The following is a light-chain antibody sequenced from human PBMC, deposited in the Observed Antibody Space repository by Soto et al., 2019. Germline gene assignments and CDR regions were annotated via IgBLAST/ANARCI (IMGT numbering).Light chain of an antibody. CDR1: QSVSTN. J-gene: IGKJ1*01. CDR2: GAS. CDR3: QHYNSYSEA. Sequence: EIVMTQSPATLSVSPGERATPSCRASQSVSTNLAWYQQKPGQAPRLLIYGASSRATGIPDRFSGSGSGTEFTLTISSLQPDDFATYYCQHYNSYSEAFGQGTKVDIK. V-gene: IGKV3D-15*01.